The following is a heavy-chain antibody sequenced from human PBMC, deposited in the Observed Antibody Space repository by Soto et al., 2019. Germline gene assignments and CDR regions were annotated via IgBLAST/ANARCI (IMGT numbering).Heavy chain of an antibody. Sequence: EGQLVESGGKLVRPGGSLRLSCEASGFVFSTYSMNWVRQAPGKGLEWISYISSTSGTIYYADSVKGRFTIFRDNAKNSLFLQMNGLRDDDTAVYYCANQKIRFSVDGTLYGLGVWGQGTTVTVSS. CDR2: ISSTSGTI. J-gene: IGHJ6*02. V-gene: IGHV3-48*02. D-gene: IGHD6-19*01. CDR3: ANQKIRFSVDGTLYGLGV. CDR1: GFVFSTYS.